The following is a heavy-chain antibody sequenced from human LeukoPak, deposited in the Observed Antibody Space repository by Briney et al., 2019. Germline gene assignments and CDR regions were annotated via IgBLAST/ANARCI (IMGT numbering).Heavy chain of an antibody. Sequence: GGSLSLSCAASGFTFSSYAMSWVRQAPGKGLEWVAVIWYDGSNKYYADSVKGRFTISRDNSKNTLYLQMNSLRAEDTAVYYCARAGLTADAFDIWGQGTMVTVSS. CDR1: GFTFSSYA. D-gene: IGHD2-21*02. V-gene: IGHV3-33*08. CDR3: ARAGLTADAFDI. CDR2: IWYDGSNK. J-gene: IGHJ3*02.